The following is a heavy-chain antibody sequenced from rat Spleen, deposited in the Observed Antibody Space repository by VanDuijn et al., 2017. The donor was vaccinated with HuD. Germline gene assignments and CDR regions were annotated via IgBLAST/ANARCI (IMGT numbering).Heavy chain of an antibody. CDR1: GYSITSNY. V-gene: IGHV3-1*01. Sequence: EVQLQESGPGLVKPSQSLSLTCSVTGYSITSNYWGWIRKFPGNKMEWMGYISYSGSTTYNPSLKSRISITRDTSKNQFFLRLNSVTAEDTATYYCATGGTYSSGYEIWFASGGQGTLVTVSS. J-gene: IGHJ3*01. CDR3: ATGGTYSSGYEIWFAS. D-gene: IGHD4-3*01. CDR2: ISYSGST.